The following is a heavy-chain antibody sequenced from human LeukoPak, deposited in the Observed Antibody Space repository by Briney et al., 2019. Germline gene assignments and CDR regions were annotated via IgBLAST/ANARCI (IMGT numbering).Heavy chain of an antibody. V-gene: IGHV3-11*01. J-gene: IGHJ6*02. D-gene: IGHD3-3*01. CDR2: ISSSGSTI. CDR3: ARDHFTIFGVGSGMDV. CDR1: GFTFSDYY. Sequence: GGSLRLSCAASGFTFSDYYMSWIRQAPGKGLEWVSYISSSGSTIYYAGSVKGRFTISRDNAKNSLYLQMNSLRAEDTAVYYCARDHFTIFGVGSGMDVWGQGTTVTVSS.